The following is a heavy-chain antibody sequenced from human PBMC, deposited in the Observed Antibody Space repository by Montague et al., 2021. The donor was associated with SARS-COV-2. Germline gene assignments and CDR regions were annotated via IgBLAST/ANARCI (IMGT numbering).Heavy chain of an antibody. CDR1: GGSISSGGYY. CDR3: ARVNTGRVYCFDP. J-gene: IGHJ5*02. Sequence: TLSLTCTVSGGSISSGGYYWSWIRQHPGKGLEWIGCIYYSGSTYYNPSLKSRVTISVDTSKNQFSLKLIPVTAADTAVYYCARVNTGRVYCFDPWGQGTLVTVSS. CDR2: IYYSGST. D-gene: IGHD5-18*01. V-gene: IGHV4-31*03.